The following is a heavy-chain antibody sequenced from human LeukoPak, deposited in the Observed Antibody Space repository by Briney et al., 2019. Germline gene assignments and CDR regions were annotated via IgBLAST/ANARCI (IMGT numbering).Heavy chain of an antibody. J-gene: IGHJ3*02. V-gene: IGHV3-30*18. D-gene: IGHD5-18*01. CDR1: GFTFSSYG. CDR3: AKPETDTAMGWDAFDI. CDR2: ISYDGSNK. Sequence: GGSLRLSCAASGFTFSSYGMHWVRQAPGKGLEWVAVISYDGSNKYYADSVKGRFTISRDNSKNTLYLQMNSLRAEDTAVYYCAKPETDTAMGWDAFDIWGQGTMVTVSS.